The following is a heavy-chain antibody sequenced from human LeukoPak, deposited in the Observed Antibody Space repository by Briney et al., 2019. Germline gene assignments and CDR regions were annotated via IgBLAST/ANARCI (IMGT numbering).Heavy chain of an antibody. D-gene: IGHD2-15*01. CDR1: GYTFTSYD. CDR3: ARVGEYCSGGSCYSVRYFQH. J-gene: IGHJ1*01. CDR2: MNPNSGNT. V-gene: IGHV1-8*01. Sequence: ASVKVSCKASGYTFTSYDINWVRQATGQGLEWMVWMNPNSGNTGYAQKFQGRVTMTRNTSISTAYMELSSLRPEDTAVYYCARVGEYCSGGSCYSVRYFQHWGQGTLVTVSS.